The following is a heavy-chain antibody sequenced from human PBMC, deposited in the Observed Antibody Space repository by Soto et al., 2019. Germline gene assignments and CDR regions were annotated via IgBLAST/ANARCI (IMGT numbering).Heavy chain of an antibody. V-gene: IGHV4-31*03. J-gene: IGHJ3*02. CDR1: GGSISSGGYY. CDR3: ARDYGDSSGYYRSNAFDI. CDR2: ISYSGST. D-gene: IGHD3-22*01. Sequence: QVQLQESGPGLVKPSQTLSLTCTVSGGSISSGGYYWSWIRQHPGKGLEWIGYISYSGSTYYNPSLKSRVTISVDTSKNQFSLRLSSVTAADTAVYYCARDYGDSSGYYRSNAFDIWGPGTMVIVSS.